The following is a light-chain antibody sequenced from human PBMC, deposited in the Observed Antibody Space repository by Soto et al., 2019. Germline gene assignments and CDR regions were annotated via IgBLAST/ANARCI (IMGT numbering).Light chain of an antibody. V-gene: IGKV1-33*01. CDR2: DAS. J-gene: IGKJ5*01. CDR1: QNINNY. Sequence: DIQIPQSPSSLSASEGDRVTITCQASQNINNYLNWYQQKPGRAPKRLIYDASNLEAGVPSRFRGSGSGTDFTFTISRLQPEDIATYYCQQYENLPTFGQGTLLEI. CDR3: QQYENLPT.